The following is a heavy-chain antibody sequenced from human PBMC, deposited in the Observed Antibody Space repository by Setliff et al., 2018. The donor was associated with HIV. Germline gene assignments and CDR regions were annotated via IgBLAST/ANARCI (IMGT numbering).Heavy chain of an antibody. V-gene: IGHV4-61*09. D-gene: IGHD5-12*01. CDR1: GGSISSGSYF. CDR3: ARGGGYRGYDGTLDY. J-gene: IGHJ4*02. Sequence: SETLSLTCTVSGGSISSGSYFWSWIRQPAGKGLEWIGHIYTSGSTNYNPSLKSRVTISVDTSKNQFSLKLSSVTAADTAVYYCARGGGYRGYDGTLDYWGQGTLVTVSS. CDR2: IYTSGST.